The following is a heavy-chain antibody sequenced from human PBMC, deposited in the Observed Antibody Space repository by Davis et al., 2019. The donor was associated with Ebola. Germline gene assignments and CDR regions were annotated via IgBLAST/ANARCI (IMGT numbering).Heavy chain of an antibody. CDR3: ARTMEGYNPLDN. Sequence: GGSLRLSCAASGFTFSSYAMHWVRQAPGKGLEWVAVIWYDGSNKYYADSVKGRFTISRDNSKNTLYLQMNSLRSDDTAVYYCARTMEGYNPLDNWGQGTLVTVSS. D-gene: IGHD5-24*01. CDR2: IWYDGSNK. V-gene: IGHV3-30*04. CDR1: GFTFSSYA. J-gene: IGHJ4*02.